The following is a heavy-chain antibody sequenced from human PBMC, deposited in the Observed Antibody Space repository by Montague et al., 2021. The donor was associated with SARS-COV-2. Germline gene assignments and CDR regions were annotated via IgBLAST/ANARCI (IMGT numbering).Heavy chain of an antibody. Sequence: PALVKPTQTLTLTCTFSGFSLSTSGMCVSWIRQPPGKALEWLALXDWDDDKYYSTSLKTRLTISKDTSKNQVVLTMTNIDPVDTATYYCARTPIVATTYYNYYSYGLDVWGQGTTVTVSS. CDR1: GFSLSTSGMC. CDR2: XDWDDDK. CDR3: ARTPIVATTYYNYYSYGLDV. V-gene: IGHV2-70*01. D-gene: IGHD5-12*01. J-gene: IGHJ6*02.